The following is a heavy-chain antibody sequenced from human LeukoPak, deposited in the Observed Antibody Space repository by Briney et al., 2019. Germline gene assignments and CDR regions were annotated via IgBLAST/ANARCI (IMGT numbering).Heavy chain of an antibody. V-gene: IGHV3-30*03. Sequence: GGSLRLSCVASGFTFGKYWMSWVRQAPGKGLEWVAVISYDGSNKYYADSVKGRFTISRDNSKNTLYLQMNSLRAEDTAVYYCARDRRDGQWLAHYYYYGMDVWGQGTTVTVSS. D-gene: IGHD6-19*01. CDR2: ISYDGSNK. CDR1: GFTFGKYW. J-gene: IGHJ6*02. CDR3: ARDRRDGQWLAHYYYYGMDV.